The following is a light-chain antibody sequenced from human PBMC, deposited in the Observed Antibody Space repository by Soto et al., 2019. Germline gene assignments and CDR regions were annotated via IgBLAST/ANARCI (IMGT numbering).Light chain of an antibody. J-gene: IGKJ1*01. CDR2: GGS. CDR3: QQYGSSLRT. CDR1: QSVSSNY. V-gene: IGKV3-20*01. Sequence: EIVLTQSPGTLSLSPGERATLSCRASQSVSSNYLGWYQKKPGQAPRLLIYGGSSRATGIPDRFSGSGSGTDFTLTISRLEPEDFAVYYCQQYGSSLRTFGQGTKVEMK.